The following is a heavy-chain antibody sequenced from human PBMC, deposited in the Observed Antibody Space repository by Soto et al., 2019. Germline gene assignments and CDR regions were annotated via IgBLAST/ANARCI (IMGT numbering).Heavy chain of an antibody. CDR1: GGAFSGYY. Sequence: PSETQSLTCAVYGGAFSGYYWSWIRQPPGGGLKWIGEINHSGSTNYNPSLKSRVTISVDTSKNQFSLKLSSVTAADTAVYYCARGFTRMDIVVVPATNEYYYYGMDVWGQGPTVTLSS. J-gene: IGHJ6*02. CDR2: INHSGST. D-gene: IGHD2-2*03. CDR3: ARGFTRMDIVVVPATNEYYYYGMDV. V-gene: IGHV4-34*01.